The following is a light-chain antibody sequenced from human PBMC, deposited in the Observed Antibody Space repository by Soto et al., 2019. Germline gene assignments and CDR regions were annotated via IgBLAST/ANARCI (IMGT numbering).Light chain of an antibody. J-gene: IGLJ2*01. Sequence: QPVLTQSPSSSASLGASVKLTCTLSSEHSSYAIAWHQQQPEKGPRYLMRLNTDGSHNKGDGIPDRFSGSSSGAERYLTISGLQSEDEADYYCLTWGTGSHVVFGGGTKLTVL. V-gene: IGLV4-69*01. CDR2: LNTDGSH. CDR3: LTWGTGSHVV. CDR1: SEHSSYA.